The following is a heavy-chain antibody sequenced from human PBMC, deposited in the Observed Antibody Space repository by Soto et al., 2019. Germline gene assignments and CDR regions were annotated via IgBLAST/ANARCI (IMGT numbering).Heavy chain of an antibody. CDR3: ARDLSCSGGSCYSSGYYSYYMDV. D-gene: IGHD2-15*01. CDR1: GFTFSDYY. V-gene: IGHV3-11*01. CDR2: VSRSGANI. Sequence: GGSLRLSCAASGFTFSDYYMSWVRQAPGKGLEWISYVSRSGANIHYADSVKGRFTISRDNAKNSLYLQMNSLRAEDTALYYCARDLSCSGGSCYSSGYYSYYMDVWGIGTTVTVSS. J-gene: IGHJ6*03.